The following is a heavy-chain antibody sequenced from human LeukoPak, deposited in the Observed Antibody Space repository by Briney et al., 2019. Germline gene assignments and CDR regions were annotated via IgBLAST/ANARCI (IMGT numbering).Heavy chain of an antibody. CDR1: GYTFTSYY. Sequence: SVKVSCKASGYTFTSYYIHWVRQAPGQGLEWMGGIIPIFGTANYAQKFQGRVTITADKSTSTAYMELSSLRSEDTAVYYCAKVLGRDGYKGGYYYYYMDVWGKGTTVTVSS. J-gene: IGHJ6*03. D-gene: IGHD5-24*01. V-gene: IGHV1-69*06. CDR3: AKVLGRDGYKGGYYYYYMDV. CDR2: IIPIFGTA.